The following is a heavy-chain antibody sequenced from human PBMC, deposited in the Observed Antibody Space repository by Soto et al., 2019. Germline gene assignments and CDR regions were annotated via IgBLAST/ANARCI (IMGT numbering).Heavy chain of an antibody. D-gene: IGHD6-6*01. CDR1: GFSFSDYS. Sequence: GGSLRLSCAASGFSFSDYSVNWVRQAPGKGLEWVSSIRSSTSYIYYADSVKGRFTISRDNAKNSLYLQMNSLRAEDTAVYLCARMSIVGRRDYYYGMGVWGQGTTVTVSS. CDR2: IRSSTSYI. V-gene: IGHV3-21*01. J-gene: IGHJ6*02. CDR3: ARMSIVGRRDYYYGMGV.